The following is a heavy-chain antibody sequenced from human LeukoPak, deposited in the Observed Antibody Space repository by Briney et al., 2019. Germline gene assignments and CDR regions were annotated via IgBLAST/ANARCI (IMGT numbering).Heavy chain of an antibody. D-gene: IGHD3-10*01. V-gene: IGHV3-23*01. Sequence: GGSLRLSCAASGFRINNYVMSWVRQAPGKGPEWVSVLFVGGVSSFYADSVKGRFTISGDTSENILYLQMNDLRVEDTAVYYCAKECDYSPGHKFDLWGRGALVTVSS. CDR3: AKECDYSPGHKFDL. J-gene: IGHJ4*02. CDR2: LFVGGVSS. CDR1: GFRINNYV.